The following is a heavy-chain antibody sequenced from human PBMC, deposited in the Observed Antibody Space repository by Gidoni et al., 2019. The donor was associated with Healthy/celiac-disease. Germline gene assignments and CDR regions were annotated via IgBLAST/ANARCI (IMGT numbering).Heavy chain of an antibody. V-gene: IGHV4-34*01. D-gene: IGHD2-15*01. CDR3: ARGRVVAASLGWFDP. Sequence: QVQLQQWGAGLLKPSETLSLTCAVQGGSFSGYYWSWIPQPPGKGLEWIGEINHSGSTNYNPSLKSRVTMSVDTSKNQFSLKLSSVTAADTAVYYCARGRVVAASLGWFDPWGQGTLVTVSS. CDR2: INHSGST. J-gene: IGHJ5*02. CDR1: GGSFSGYY.